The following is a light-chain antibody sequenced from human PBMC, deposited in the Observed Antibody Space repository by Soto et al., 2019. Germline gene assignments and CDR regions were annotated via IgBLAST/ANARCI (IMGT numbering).Light chain of an antibody. J-gene: IGLJ3*02. CDR1: SSDVGSYNL. CDR3: CSYAGSSAV. V-gene: IGLV2-23*02. CDR2: EVS. Sequence: QSALPQPASVSGSHGQSITISCTGTSSDVGSYNLVSWYQQHPGKAPKLMIYEVSKRPSGVSNRFSGSKSGNTASLTISGFQAEDEADYYCCSYAGSSAVFGGGTKLTVL.